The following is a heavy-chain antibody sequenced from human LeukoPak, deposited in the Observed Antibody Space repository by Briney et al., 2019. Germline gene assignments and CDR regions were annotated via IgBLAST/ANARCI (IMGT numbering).Heavy chain of an antibody. J-gene: IGHJ4*02. D-gene: IGHD2-2*01. CDR2: IFPSGST. V-gene: IGHV4-4*02. CDR1: GGSISSTNW. Sequence: SETLSLTCAVSGGSISSTNWWSWVRQPPGKGLEWIGEIFPSGSTNYNPSLKSRLTISLDKSKNQFSLNLSSVTAADTAVYHCVRVYCDSSSCYGYFDYWGQGTLVTVSS. CDR3: VRVYCDSSSCYGYFDY.